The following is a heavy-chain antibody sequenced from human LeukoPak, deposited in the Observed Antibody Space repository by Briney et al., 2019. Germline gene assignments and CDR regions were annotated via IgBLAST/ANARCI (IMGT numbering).Heavy chain of an antibody. CDR1: GYTFTSNY. Sequence: ASVKVSCKASGYTFTSNYIHWVRQAPGQGLEWMGMIYPRDGSTSYAQKFQGRVTVTRDTSTSTVHMELSGLRSEDTAVYYCARDQEGFDYWGQGTVVTVSS. CDR3: ARDQEGFDY. J-gene: IGHJ4*02. V-gene: IGHV1-46*01. CDR2: IYPRDGST.